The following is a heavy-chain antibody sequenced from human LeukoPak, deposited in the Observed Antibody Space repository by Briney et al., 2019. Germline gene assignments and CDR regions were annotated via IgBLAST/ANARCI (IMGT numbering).Heavy chain of an antibody. V-gene: IGHV3-23*01. CDR1: GFTFSSYS. J-gene: IGHJ4*02. CDR3: AKGSGTYYGDYYFDY. Sequence: GRSLRLSCAASGFTFSSYSMNWVRQAPGKGLEWVSAISGSGGSAYYADSVKGRFTISRDNSKNTLYLRMNSLRAEDTALYYCAKGSGTYYGDYYFDYWGQGTLVTVSS. D-gene: IGHD4-17*01. CDR2: ISGSGGSA.